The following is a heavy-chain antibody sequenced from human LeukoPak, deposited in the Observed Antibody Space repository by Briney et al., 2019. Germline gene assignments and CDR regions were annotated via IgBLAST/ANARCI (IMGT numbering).Heavy chain of an antibody. CDR3: AKTFPYGTTWYGFCDY. CDR1: GFPFRNNV. Sequence: QPGGPLRLSCAASGFPFRNNVMTWVRQAPGRGLDWLAAIRGSGDTYYADSVKGRFTISRDNSKNMLYLQMNSLRAEDTAAYYCAKTFPYGTTWYGFCDYWGQGALVTVSS. V-gene: IGHV3-23*01. D-gene: IGHD3-3*01. CDR2: IRGSGDT. J-gene: IGHJ4*02.